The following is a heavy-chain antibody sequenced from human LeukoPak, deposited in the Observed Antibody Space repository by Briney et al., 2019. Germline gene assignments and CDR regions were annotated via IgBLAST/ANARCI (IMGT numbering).Heavy chain of an antibody. CDR3: ARDSALRYFDWSSFDY. D-gene: IGHD3-9*01. V-gene: IGHV3-33*01. J-gene: IGHJ4*02. CDR1: GFTFSSYG. Sequence: GGSLRLSCAASGFTFSSYGMHWVRQAPGKGLEWLAVIWYDGSNKYYADSVKGRFTISRDNSENTLYLQMNSLRAEDTAVYYCARDSALRYFDWSSFDYWGQGTLVTVSS. CDR2: IWYDGSNK.